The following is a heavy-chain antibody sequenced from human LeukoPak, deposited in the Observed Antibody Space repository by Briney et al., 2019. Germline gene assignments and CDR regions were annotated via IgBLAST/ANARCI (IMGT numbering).Heavy chain of an antibody. V-gene: IGHV3-30*18. Sequence: GGSLRLSCAASGFTFSSYAMHWVRQASGKGLEWVAVTSYDGSKKYYADSAKGRFTISRDNSKNTLYLQMNSLRVEDTAVYYCAKDGRDGYNYPSYYFDYWGQGTLVTVSS. CDR2: TSYDGSKK. CDR1: GFTFSSYA. CDR3: AKDGRDGYNYPSYYFDY. J-gene: IGHJ4*02. D-gene: IGHD5-12*01.